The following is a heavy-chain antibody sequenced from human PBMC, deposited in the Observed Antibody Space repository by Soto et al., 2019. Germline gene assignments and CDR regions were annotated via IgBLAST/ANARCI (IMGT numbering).Heavy chain of an antibody. J-gene: IGHJ4*02. CDR2: ISAYNGNT. CDR3: ARGGTVAAADY. Sequence: QVQLVQSGAEVKKPGASVKVSCKTSGYTFTNYGISWVRQAPGQGLEWMGWISAYNGNTNYAQDLQGRFTVTTDTSTSTGYMELRSLRSDDTAMYYCARGGTVAAADYWGQGTRVTVSS. V-gene: IGHV1-18*01. CDR1: GYTFTNYG. D-gene: IGHD6-13*01.